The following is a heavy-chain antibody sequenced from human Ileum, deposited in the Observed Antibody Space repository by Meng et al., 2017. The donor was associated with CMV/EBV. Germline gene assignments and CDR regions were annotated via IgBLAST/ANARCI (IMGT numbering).Heavy chain of an antibody. V-gene: IGHV1-3*01. CDR3: AKGYYYDSIGFYPFDY. CDR1: YSFISYS. J-gene: IGHJ4*02. CDR2: INGDNGNT. D-gene: IGHD3-22*01. Sequence: YSFISYSMHWVRQVPGQRLEWMGWINGDNGNTKYSEKFQDRVTITRDTSASTVYMDLSSLTSEDTAIYYCAKGYYYDSIGFYPFDYWGQGTLVTVSS.